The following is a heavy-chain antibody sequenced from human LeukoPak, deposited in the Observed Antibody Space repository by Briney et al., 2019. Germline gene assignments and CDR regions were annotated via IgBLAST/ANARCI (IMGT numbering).Heavy chain of an antibody. Sequence: PGGSLRLSCAVSGFTFSTYWMTWVRQAPGKGLEWVANINQDGSEKYFVDSVKGRFTISRDNAKNSLYLQMNSLRAEDTAVYYCARTDWAAAMVQDYWGQGTLVTVSS. CDR2: INQDGSEK. CDR3: ARTDWAAAMVQDY. J-gene: IGHJ4*02. D-gene: IGHD5-18*01. V-gene: IGHV3-7*01. CDR1: GFTFSTYW.